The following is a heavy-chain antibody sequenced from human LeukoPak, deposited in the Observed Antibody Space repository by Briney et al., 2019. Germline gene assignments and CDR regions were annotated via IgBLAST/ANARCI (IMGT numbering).Heavy chain of an antibody. CDR3: AKDHMSSGYDSPDY. CDR2: ITGRGITT. V-gene: IGHV3-23*01. J-gene: IGHJ4*02. Sequence: GGSLRLSCAASGFIFNTYAMSWVRQAPGKGLEWVSGITGRGITTYYADSVKGRFTISRDNSKNTLYLQMNSLRAEDTAVYYCAKDHMSSGYDSPDYWGQGTLVTVSS. D-gene: IGHD5-12*01. CDR1: GFIFNTYA.